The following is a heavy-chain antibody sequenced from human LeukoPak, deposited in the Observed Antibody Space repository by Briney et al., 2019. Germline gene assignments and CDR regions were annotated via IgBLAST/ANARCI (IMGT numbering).Heavy chain of an antibody. CDR3: ASRHASALTFDY. V-gene: IGHV3-30-3*01. D-gene: IGHD4/OR15-4a*01. CDR1: GFTFSSYA. Sequence: GGSLRLSCAASGFTFSSYAMHWVRQAPGKGLEWVAVISYDGSNKYYADSVKGRFTISRDNSKNTLYLQMNSLRAEDTAVYYCASRHASALTFDYWGQGTLVTVSS. CDR2: ISYDGSNK. J-gene: IGHJ4*02.